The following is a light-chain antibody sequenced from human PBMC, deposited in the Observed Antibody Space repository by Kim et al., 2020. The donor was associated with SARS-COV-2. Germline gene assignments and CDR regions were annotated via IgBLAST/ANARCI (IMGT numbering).Light chain of an antibody. V-gene: IGLV6-57*03. CDR3: QSYNRSIVV. J-gene: IGLJ2*01. CDR2: EDD. Sequence: GQPVPISCTRSSGSTGENYVQWYQQRPGGVPTTVIYEDDQRPSGVPDRFSGSIDSSSNSASLTISGLKTEDEAEYYCQSYNRSIVVFGGGTQLTVL. CDR1: SGSTGENY.